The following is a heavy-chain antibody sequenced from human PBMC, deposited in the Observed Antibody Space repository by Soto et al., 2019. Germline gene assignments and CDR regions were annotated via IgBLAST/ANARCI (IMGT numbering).Heavy chain of an antibody. D-gene: IGHD3-10*01. Sequence: GGSSNRYGISWVRQAPGQGLEWMGWISAHNGDTTSAQNVQGRVTLTTDTSTSTAYMELRSLTSDDTAVYYCARETQNYGSRSYRQTGMDVWGQGTTVTVSS. V-gene: IGHV1-18*04. CDR2: ISAHNGDT. CDR3: ARETQNYGSRSYRQTGMDV. CDR1: GGSSNRYG. J-gene: IGHJ6*02.